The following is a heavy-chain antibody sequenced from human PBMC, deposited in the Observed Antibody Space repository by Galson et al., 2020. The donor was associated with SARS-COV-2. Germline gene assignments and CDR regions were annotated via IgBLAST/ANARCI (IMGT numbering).Heavy chain of an antibody. J-gene: IGHJ5*02. CDR1: GFTVSSNY. D-gene: IGHD6-13*01. Sequence: GESLKISCAASGFTVSSNYMSWVRQAPGKGLEWVSVIYSGGSTYYADSVKGRFTISRDNSKNTLYLQMNSLRAEDTAVYYCTRLAVGTDNWLDPWGQGTLVTVSS. V-gene: IGHV3-66*01. CDR2: IYSGGST. CDR3: TRLAVGTDNWLDP.